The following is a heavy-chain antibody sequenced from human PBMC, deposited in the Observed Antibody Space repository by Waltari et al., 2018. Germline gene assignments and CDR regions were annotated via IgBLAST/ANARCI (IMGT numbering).Heavy chain of an antibody. CDR1: GGSISGFY. Sequence: QVQLQESAPGLVKPSETLSLTCIFSGGSISGFYWSWIRQPPGKGLAWVGYIFSSGTTNDNPSLKSRVTISMDTSNTQCSLNLRSVTAADTAVYYCASGHSTRWYLDSWGQGTLVSVSS. CDR3: ASGHSTRWYLDS. J-gene: IGHJ4*02. D-gene: IGHD6-13*01. V-gene: IGHV4-59*01. CDR2: IFSSGTT.